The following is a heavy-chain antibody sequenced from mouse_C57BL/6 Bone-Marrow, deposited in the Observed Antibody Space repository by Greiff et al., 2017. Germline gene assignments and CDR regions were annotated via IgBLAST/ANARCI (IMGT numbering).Heavy chain of an antibody. Sequence: VQLKESGPELVKPGASVKISCKASGYSFTGYYMNWVKQSPEKSLEWIGEINPSTGGTTYNQKFKAKATLTVDKSSSTAYMQLKSLTSEDSAVYYCARSPARTYFDYWGQGTTLTVSS. V-gene: IGHV1-42*01. CDR2: INPSTGGT. D-gene: IGHD3-3*01. J-gene: IGHJ2*01. CDR1: GYSFTGYY. CDR3: ARSPARTYFDY.